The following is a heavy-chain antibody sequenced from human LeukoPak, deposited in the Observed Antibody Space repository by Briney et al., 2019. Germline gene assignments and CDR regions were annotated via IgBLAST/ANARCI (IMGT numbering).Heavy chain of an antibody. CDR3: ARVYSYGSYYFGY. V-gene: IGHV4-59*01. J-gene: IGHJ4*02. Sequence: SETLSLTSTVSGGSISSYYWSWIRQPPGKGLEWIGYIYYSGSTNYNPSLRSRVTISVDTSRTQFSLKLSSVTAADTAVYYCARVYSYGSYYFGYWGQGTLVTVSS. CDR2: IYYSGST. CDR1: GGSISSYY. D-gene: IGHD5-18*01.